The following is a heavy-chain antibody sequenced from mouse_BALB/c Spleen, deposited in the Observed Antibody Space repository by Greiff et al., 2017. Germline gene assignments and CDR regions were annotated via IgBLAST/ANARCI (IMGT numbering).Heavy chain of an antibody. CDR1: GFNIKDTY. Sequence: EVKLQESGAELVKPGASVKLSCTASGFNIKDTYMHWVKQRPEQGLEWIGRIDPANGNTKYDPKFQGKATITADTSSNTAYLQLSSLTSGDTAVYYCARDYRYAMDYWGQGTSVTVSS. J-gene: IGHJ4*01. D-gene: IGHD2-14*01. V-gene: IGHV14-3*02. CDR2: IDPANGNT. CDR3: ARDYRYAMDY.